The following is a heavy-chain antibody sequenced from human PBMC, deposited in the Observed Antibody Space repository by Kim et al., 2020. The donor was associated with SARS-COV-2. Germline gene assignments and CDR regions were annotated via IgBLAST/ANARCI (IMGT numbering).Heavy chain of an antibody. V-gene: IGHV3-7*01. CDR1: GFSFSSYW. D-gene: IGHD2-2*02. CDR3: ARDSIVVEPAAIRGYDYYYHMDV. Sequence: GGSLRLSCAASGFSFSSYWMSWVRQAPGKGLEWVANIKQDGSEKYYVDSVKGRFTISRDNAKNSLYLQMNSLRAEDTAVYYCARDSIVVEPAAIRGYDYYYHMDVWGKGTTVTVSS. J-gene: IGHJ6*03. CDR2: IKQDGSEK.